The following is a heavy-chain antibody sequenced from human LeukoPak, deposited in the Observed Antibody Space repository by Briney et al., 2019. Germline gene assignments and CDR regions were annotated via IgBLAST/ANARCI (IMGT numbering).Heavy chain of an antibody. CDR2: IISSSSYI. CDR1: GFTFSSYS. CDR3: ARGAPGSCCSGGSCPYFDY. D-gene: IGHD2-15*01. J-gene: IGHJ4*02. Sequence: GGSLKLSCAPSGFTFSSYSMNWVRQAPGKGLDWVSSIISSSSYIYYADSVKGRFTISRDNAKNSLYLQMNSLRAEDTAVYYCARGAPGSCCSGGSCPYFDYWGQGTLVSVSS. V-gene: IGHV3-21*04.